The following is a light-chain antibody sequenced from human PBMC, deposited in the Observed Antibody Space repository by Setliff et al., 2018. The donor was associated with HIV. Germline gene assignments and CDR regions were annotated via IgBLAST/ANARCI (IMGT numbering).Light chain of an antibody. CDR2: DVT. V-gene: IGLV2-14*03. CDR3: SSYTSSSTLPYV. J-gene: IGLJ1*01. CDR1: SSDVGGYNY. Sequence: QSVLAQPASVSGSPGQSITISCTGASSDVGGYNYVSWYQQHPGKAPKLMIYDVTNRPSGISNRFSGSKFGNTASLTISGLQAEDEADYYCSSYTSSSTLPYVFGTGTKVTVL.